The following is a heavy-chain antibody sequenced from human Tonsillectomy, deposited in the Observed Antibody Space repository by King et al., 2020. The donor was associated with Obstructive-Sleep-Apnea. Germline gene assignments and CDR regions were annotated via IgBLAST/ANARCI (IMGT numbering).Heavy chain of an antibody. CDR1: GGSISSYY. CDR3: ASRPAYCGGDCSWFDP. V-gene: IGHV4-59*01. Sequence: VPLQESGPGLVKPSETLSLTCTVSGGSISSYYWSWIRQPPGKGLEWIGYIYYSGSTNYNPSLKSRVTISVDTSKNQFSLKLSSVTAADTAVYYCASRPAYCGGDCSWFDPWGQGTLVTVSS. D-gene: IGHD2-21*02. CDR2: IYYSGST. J-gene: IGHJ5*02.